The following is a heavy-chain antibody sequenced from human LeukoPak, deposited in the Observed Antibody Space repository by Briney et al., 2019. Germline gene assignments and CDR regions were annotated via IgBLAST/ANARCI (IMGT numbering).Heavy chain of an antibody. CDR1: GGPISSYY. CDR2: IYYSGST. CDR3: ARAYCGGDCSFDY. J-gene: IGHJ4*02. Sequence: SETLSLTCTVSGGPISSYYWSWIRQPPGKGLEWIGYIYYSGSTNYNPSLKGRVTISVDTSKNQFSLKLSSVTAADTAVYYCARAYCGGDCSFDYWGQGTLVTVSS. V-gene: IGHV4-59*08. D-gene: IGHD2-21*02.